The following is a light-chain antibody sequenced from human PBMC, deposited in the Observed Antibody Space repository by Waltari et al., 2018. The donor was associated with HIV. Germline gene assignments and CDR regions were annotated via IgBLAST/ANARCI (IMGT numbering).Light chain of an antibody. J-gene: IGLJ1*01. CDR3: CSYAGIWGV. Sequence: QSALTQPRSVSGSPGQSVTISCTGTRSDVGAYNYVSWYQQHPGKAPKLMIYDVNKRPSGVPDRFSGSKSGNTASLNISGLQAEDESDYYCCSYAGIWGVFGTGTKVTVL. CDR2: DVN. CDR1: RSDVGAYNY. V-gene: IGLV2-11*01.